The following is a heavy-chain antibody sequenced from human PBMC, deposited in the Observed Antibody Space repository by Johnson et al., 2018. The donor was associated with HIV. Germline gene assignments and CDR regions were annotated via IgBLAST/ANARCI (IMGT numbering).Heavy chain of an antibody. D-gene: IGHD1-26*01. CDR2: ISHDGSNE. Sequence: QVQLVESGGGVVQPGRSLRLSCAASGFTFSDYGLHWVRQAPGEGLEWVAAISHDGSNEYYGDYVKGRFTISRDNSKNTLYLQMNSLRAEDTAVYYCARGQGASKWEPFGGDAFDIWGQWTLVTVSS. J-gene: IGHJ3*02. V-gene: IGHV3-30*03. CDR1: GFTFSDYG. CDR3: ARGQGASKWEPFGGDAFDI.